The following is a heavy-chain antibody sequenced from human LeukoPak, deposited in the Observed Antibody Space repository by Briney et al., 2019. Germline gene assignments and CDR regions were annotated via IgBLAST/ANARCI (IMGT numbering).Heavy chain of an antibody. J-gene: IGHJ5*01. CDR3: ARDLADGSQRFDS. V-gene: IGHV3-21*01. CDR2: IGGSSSSI. CDR1: GFTFSTYS. Sequence: PGGSLRLSCTASGFTFSTYSMNWVRQAPGKGLEWVSSIGGSSSSIYYADSVKGRFTISRDNAKNSLYLQMNSLRVEDTAVYYCARDLADGSQRFDSWGQGTLVTVSS. D-gene: IGHD2-21*01.